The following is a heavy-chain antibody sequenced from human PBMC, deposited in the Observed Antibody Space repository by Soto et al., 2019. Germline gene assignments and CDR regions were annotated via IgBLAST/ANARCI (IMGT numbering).Heavy chain of an antibody. CDR1: GFTFSSYG. D-gene: IGHD5-18*01. V-gene: IGHV3-30*18. CDR3: AKDLRLWSKDYYYYGMDV. CDR2: ISYDGSKE. J-gene: IGHJ6*02. Sequence: QVQLVESGGGVVQPGRSLRLSCAASGFTFSSYGMHWVRQAPGKGLEWVAVISYDGSKEFYADPVKSRFTISRDNSKNTLYLQMNSLSSEDTAVYYCAKDLRLWSKDYYYYGMDVWGQGTTVTVSS.